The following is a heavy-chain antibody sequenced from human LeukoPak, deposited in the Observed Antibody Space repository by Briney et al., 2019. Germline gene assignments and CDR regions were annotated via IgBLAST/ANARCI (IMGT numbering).Heavy chain of an antibody. Sequence: SETLSLTCGVSGGSIRSTNWWSWVRQPPGQGLAWIGEISLTGETNYNPSLNGRVTMSLDGSRNQLSLTLTSVTAADTAIYYCSRESGAFCPFGYWGQGTLVIVPP. D-gene: IGHD1-26*01. V-gene: IGHV4-4*02. CDR2: ISLTGET. CDR3: SRESGAFCPFGY. CDR1: GGSIRSTNW. J-gene: IGHJ4*02.